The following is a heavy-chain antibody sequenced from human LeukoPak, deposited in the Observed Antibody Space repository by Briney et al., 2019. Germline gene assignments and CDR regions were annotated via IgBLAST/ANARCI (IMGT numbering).Heavy chain of an antibody. CDR2: IWYDGSNK. J-gene: IGHJ3*02. Sequence: GGSLRLSCAASGLTFSSYGMHWVRQAPGKGLEWVAVIWYDGSNKYYADSVKGRFTISRDNSKNTLYLQMNSLRAEDTAVYYCAKDAHTAMALDIWGQGTMVTVSS. V-gene: IGHV3-33*06. D-gene: IGHD5-18*01. CDR1: GLTFSSYG. CDR3: AKDAHTAMALDI.